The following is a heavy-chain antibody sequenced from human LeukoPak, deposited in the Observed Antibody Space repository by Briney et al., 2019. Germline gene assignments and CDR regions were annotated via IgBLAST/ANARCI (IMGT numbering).Heavy chain of an antibody. CDR3: AKGPGAAAGTYYYYYYYMDV. D-gene: IGHD6-13*01. Sequence: RPGGSLRLSCAASGFTFSSYGMHWVRQAPDKGLEWVAFIRYDGSNKYYADSVKGRFTISRDNSKNTLYLQMNSLRAEDTAVYYCAKGPGAAAGTYYYYYYYMDVWGKGTTVTVSS. CDR2: IRYDGSNK. CDR1: GFTFSSYG. V-gene: IGHV3-30*02. J-gene: IGHJ6*03.